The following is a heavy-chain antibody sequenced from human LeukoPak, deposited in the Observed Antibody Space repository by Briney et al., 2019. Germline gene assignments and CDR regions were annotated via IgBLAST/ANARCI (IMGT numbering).Heavy chain of an antibody. Sequence: EASVKVSCKASGYTFTKYGIGWVRQAPGQGLEWMGWISTYNGDTYYAQKVQGRVTMTTNTSTTTGYMGLRSLRSDDTAVYYCARTPNYGSGSLFFWFDSWGQGTLVTVSS. V-gene: IGHV1-18*01. CDR2: ISTYNGDT. J-gene: IGHJ5*01. CDR3: ARTPNYGSGSLFFWFDS. CDR1: GYTFTKYG. D-gene: IGHD3-10*01.